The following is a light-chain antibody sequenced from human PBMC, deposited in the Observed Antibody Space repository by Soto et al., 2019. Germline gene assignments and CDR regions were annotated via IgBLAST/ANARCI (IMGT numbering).Light chain of an antibody. Sequence: EIVLTQSPATLSLSPGERATLSCRASQSVSSSLGWYQQKPGQPPRLLIYDASKRVTGIPARFSGSGSGTDSTLAISSLEPEDFAVYFCQQRTDGWTFGQGTKV. CDR1: QSVSSS. V-gene: IGKV3-11*01. CDR3: QQRTDGWT. J-gene: IGKJ1*01. CDR2: DAS.